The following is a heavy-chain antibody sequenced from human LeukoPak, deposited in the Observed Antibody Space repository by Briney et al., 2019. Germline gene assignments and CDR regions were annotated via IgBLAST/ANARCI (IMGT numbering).Heavy chain of an antibody. Sequence: GGSLRLSCAASGFILSSFAMSWVRQPPGKGLEWVSSISSPGGNTYYADSVKGRFTISRDNSNNLVYLQMNSLRAEDTAVYYCAKTRNGYTTEYLQHWGQGTLVTVSS. D-gene: IGHD5-24*01. CDR1: GFILSSFA. V-gene: IGHV3-23*01. CDR2: ISSPGGNT. J-gene: IGHJ1*01. CDR3: AKTRNGYTTEYLQH.